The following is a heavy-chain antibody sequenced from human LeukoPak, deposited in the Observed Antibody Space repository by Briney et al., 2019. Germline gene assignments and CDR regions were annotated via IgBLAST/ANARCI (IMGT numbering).Heavy chain of an antibody. CDR2: MNPNSGNT. CDR3: ARSIPLWKDLRRDWFDP. Sequence: ASVKVSCKASGYTFTNYDINWVRQAPGQGLEWMGWMNPNSGNTGYAQEFQGRVTISRNTSISTTYMELRSLRSEDTVVYYCARSIPLWKDLRRDWFDPWGQGTQVTVSS. J-gene: IGHJ5*02. D-gene: IGHD2-21*01. V-gene: IGHV1-8*01. CDR1: GYTFTNYD.